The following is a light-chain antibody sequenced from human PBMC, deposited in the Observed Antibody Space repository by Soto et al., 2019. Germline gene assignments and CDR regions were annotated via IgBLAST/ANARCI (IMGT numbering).Light chain of an antibody. J-gene: IGKJ1*01. Sequence: DIQMTQSPSSVSASVGDRVTISCQASQGISRSLAWYQQKPGKAPQLLSYAASSLQSGVPSRFSGSGSGTEFTLTISRLQAEDFATYYCQQSYSSPPTFGQGTKVDI. CDR1: QGISRS. V-gene: IGKV1-12*01. CDR2: AAS. CDR3: QQSYSSPPT.